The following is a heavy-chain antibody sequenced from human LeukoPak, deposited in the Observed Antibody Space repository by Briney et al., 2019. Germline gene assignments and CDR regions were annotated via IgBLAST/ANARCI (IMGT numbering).Heavy chain of an antibody. J-gene: IGHJ6*03. D-gene: IGHD4-17*01. CDR1: GYSISSGYY. CDR3: ARLDYGDYPYYYYYMDV. Sequence: PSETLSLXCAVSGYSISSGYYWGWIRQPPGKGLEWIGSIYHSGSTYYNPSLKSRVTISVDTPKNQFSLKLSSVTAADTAVYYCARLDYGDYPYYYYYMDVWGKGTTVTVSS. V-gene: IGHV4-38-2*01. CDR2: IYHSGST.